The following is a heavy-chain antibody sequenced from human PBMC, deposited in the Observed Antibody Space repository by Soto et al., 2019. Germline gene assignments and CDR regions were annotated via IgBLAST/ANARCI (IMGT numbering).Heavy chain of an antibody. CDR2: ISGNSGST. V-gene: IGHV3-23*01. CDR1: GFSFSTHA. Sequence: GGSLRLSCAASGFSFSTHAMSWVRQAPGKGLEWVSGISGNSGSTYYADPVKGRFTVSRDNSKNTVYLQMNSLRGDDTAVYYCAKVSVVVLAAGDWFDPWGQGTLVTVSS. J-gene: IGHJ5*02. D-gene: IGHD2-15*01. CDR3: AKVSVVVLAAGDWFDP.